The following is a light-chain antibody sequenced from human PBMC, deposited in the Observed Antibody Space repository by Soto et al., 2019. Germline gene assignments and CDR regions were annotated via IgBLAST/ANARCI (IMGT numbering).Light chain of an antibody. CDR2: DAS. CDR1: QSVSSS. CDR3: QQYNSYSPT. J-gene: IGKJ1*01. Sequence: EILLTQSPSTLSVSPGNRATLSCRASQSVSSSLAWYQHQPGKAPRLLIYDASSRATGIPARFSGSGSGTDFTLTISSLQPDDFATYYCQQYNSYSPTFGQGTKVDIK. V-gene: IGKV3D-15*01.